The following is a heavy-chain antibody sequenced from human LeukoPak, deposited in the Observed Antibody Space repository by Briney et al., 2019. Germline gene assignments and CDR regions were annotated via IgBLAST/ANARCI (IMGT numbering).Heavy chain of an antibody. J-gene: IGHJ6*03. CDR3: ARRVVMTDYYYYYMDV. CDR1: GFTVSSNY. CDR2: IYSGGST. V-gene: IGHV3-66*02. D-gene: IGHD3-22*01. Sequence: QSGGSLRLSCAASGFTVSSNYMSWVRQAPGKGLEWVSVIYSGGSTYYADSVKGRFTISRDNSKNTLYLQMNSLRAEDTAEYYCARRVVMTDYYYYYMDVWGKGTTVTVSS.